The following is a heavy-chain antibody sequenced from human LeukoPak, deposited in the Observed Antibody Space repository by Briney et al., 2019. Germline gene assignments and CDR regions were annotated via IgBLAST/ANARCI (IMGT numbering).Heavy chain of an antibody. J-gene: IGHJ4*02. Sequence: GGSLRLSCAASGFTFSTYWMNWVRQAPGKGLEWVAKIKQDGSEKYYVDSVKGRFTISRDNAKNSLYLQMNSLRAEDTAVYYCAKDRDDSSGYYYSYWGQGTLVTVSS. V-gene: IGHV3-7*03. D-gene: IGHD3-22*01. CDR3: AKDRDDSSGYYYSY. CDR2: IKQDGSEK. CDR1: GFTFSTYW.